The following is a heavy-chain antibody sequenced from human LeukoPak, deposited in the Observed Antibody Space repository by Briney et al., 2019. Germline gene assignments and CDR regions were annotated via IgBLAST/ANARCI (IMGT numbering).Heavy chain of an antibody. Sequence: GESLKISCKGSGYSFTSYWIGWVRQMPGKGLEWMGIIYLGGSDTRYSPSFQGQVTISADKSISTAYLQWSSLKASDTAMYYCARLHYYGSGSPEEYFQHWGQGTLVTVSS. CDR1: GYSFTSYW. CDR2: IYLGGSDT. V-gene: IGHV5-51*01. CDR3: ARLHYYGSGSPEEYFQH. D-gene: IGHD3-10*01. J-gene: IGHJ1*01.